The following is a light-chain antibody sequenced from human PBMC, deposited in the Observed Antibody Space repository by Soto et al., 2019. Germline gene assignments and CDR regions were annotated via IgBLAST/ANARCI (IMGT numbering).Light chain of an antibody. V-gene: IGKV3-15*01. Sequence: EKVMTQSPVTLSVSPGERATLSCRASQSVRSNLAWYQQKPGQAPRLLIYGATTRATGIPARFSGSGSGTEFTLTISSQQSEDFAVYYCQQYNDWWTFGQGTKVEIK. CDR3: QQYNDWWT. J-gene: IGKJ1*01. CDR2: GAT. CDR1: QSVRSN.